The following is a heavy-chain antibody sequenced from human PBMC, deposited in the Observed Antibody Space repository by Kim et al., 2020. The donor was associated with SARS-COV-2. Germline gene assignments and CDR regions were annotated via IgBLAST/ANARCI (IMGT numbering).Heavy chain of an antibody. D-gene: IGHD3-9*01. CDR3: ARGFRYYDILTGQSNLYYYYGMDV. Sequence: GGSLRLSCAASGFTFSSHSMNWVRQAPGKGLEWVSYISSSSSTIYYADSVKGRFTISRDNAKNSLYLQMNSLRDEDTAVYYCARGFRYYDILTGQSNLYYYYGMDVWGQGTTVTVSS. CDR1: GFTFSSHS. CDR2: ISSSSSTI. J-gene: IGHJ6*02. V-gene: IGHV3-48*02.